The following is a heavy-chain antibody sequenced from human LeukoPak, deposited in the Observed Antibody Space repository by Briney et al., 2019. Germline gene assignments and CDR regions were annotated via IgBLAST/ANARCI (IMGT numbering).Heavy chain of an antibody. CDR1: GFTFSSYE. J-gene: IGHJ5*02. CDR3: AGMRDWFDP. Sequence: PGGSLRLSCAASGFTFSSYEMNWVRQAPGKGLEWVSYITSSGTTIYYADSVKGRFTISRDNAKNSLYLQMNSLRAEDTAVYYCAGMRDWFDPWGQGTLVTVSS. V-gene: IGHV3-48*03. CDR2: ITSSGTTI.